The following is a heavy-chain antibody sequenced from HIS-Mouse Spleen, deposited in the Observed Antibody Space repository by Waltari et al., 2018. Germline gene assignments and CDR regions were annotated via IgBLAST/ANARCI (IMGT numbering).Heavy chain of an antibody. D-gene: IGHD6-13*01. Sequence: QLQLQESGPGLVKPSETLSLTCTVSGGSISSSSYYWGWIRQPPGTGLEGIGSIYYSGSTYYNPALKSRITISVDKSKNQFSLKLRSVTAADTAVYYCAREIPYSSSWYDWYFDLWGRGTLVTVSS. CDR3: AREIPYSSSWYDWYFDL. V-gene: IGHV4-39*07. CDR1: GGSISSSSYY. CDR2: IYYSGST. J-gene: IGHJ2*01.